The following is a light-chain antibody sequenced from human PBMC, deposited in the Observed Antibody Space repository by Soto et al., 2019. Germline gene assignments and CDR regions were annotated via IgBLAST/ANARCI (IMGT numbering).Light chain of an antibody. CDR3: QQYGSSPPIT. Sequence: EIVLTRSPGTLSLSPGERATLSCRACQSVSSKYLAWYQQKPGQAPRFLIYGASSRATGIPDRFSGSGSGTDFTLTISRLKPEDFALYYCQQYGSSPPITFGQGTRLEIK. J-gene: IGKJ5*01. CDR1: QSVSSKY. V-gene: IGKV3-20*01. CDR2: GAS.